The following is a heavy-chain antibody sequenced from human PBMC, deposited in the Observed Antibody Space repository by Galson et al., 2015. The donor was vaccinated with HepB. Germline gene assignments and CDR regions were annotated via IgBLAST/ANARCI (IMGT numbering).Heavy chain of an antibody. Sequence: SVKVSCKASGYTFTSYYMHWVRQAPGQGLEWMGTINPSGGSTSYAQKFQGRVTMTRDTSTSTVYMELSSLRSEDTAVYYCARAQNPQTYDSSGPGAFDIWGQGTMVTVSS. CDR3: ARAQNPQTYDSSGPGAFDI. CDR2: INPSGGST. J-gene: IGHJ3*02. V-gene: IGHV1-46*01. CDR1: GYTFTSYY. D-gene: IGHD3-22*01.